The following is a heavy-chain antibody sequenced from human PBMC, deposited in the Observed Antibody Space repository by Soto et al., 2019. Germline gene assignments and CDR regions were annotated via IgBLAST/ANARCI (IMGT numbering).Heavy chain of an antibody. CDR2: INKSGGST. Sequence: GGSLRLSCAASGFTFSSFAMSWVRQAPGKGLEWVSTINKSGGSTYYADSVKGRFTISRDNSKNMLFLQINGLRAEDTAVYYCAKDPPTTGTTFDYWGRGTLVTVSS. CDR1: GFTFSSFA. D-gene: IGHD1-1*01. CDR3: AKDPPTTGTTFDY. J-gene: IGHJ4*02. V-gene: IGHV3-23*01.